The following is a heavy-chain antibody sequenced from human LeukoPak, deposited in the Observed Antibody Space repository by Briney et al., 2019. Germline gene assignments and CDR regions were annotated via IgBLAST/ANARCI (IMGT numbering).Heavy chain of an antibody. V-gene: IGHV3-23*01. J-gene: IGHJ4*02. Sequence: GGSLRLSCAASGFTFSSFAMSWVRQAPGKGLEWVALISDGGDNRYYADSGKGPLTIYRENYKHTLYLQMNSLRGEDTAVYYCAKLGNFASGSYSDWGQGTLVTVSS. D-gene: IGHD3-10*01. CDR3: AKLGNFASGSYSD. CDR2: ISDGGDNR. CDR1: GFTFSSFA.